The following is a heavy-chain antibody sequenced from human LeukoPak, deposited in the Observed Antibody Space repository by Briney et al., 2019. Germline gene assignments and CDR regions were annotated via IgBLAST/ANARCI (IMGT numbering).Heavy chain of an antibody. CDR2: IYYSGST. Sequence: QSSETLSLTCTVSGGSISSSSYYWGWIRQPPGKGLEWIGSIYYSGSTYYNPSLKSRVTISVDTSKNQFSLKLSSVTAADTAVYYCARGLGSRMVRGETDVYWGQGTLVTVSS. CDR3: ARGLGSRMVRGETDVY. D-gene: IGHD3-10*01. J-gene: IGHJ4*02. V-gene: IGHV4-39*01. CDR1: GGSISSSSYY.